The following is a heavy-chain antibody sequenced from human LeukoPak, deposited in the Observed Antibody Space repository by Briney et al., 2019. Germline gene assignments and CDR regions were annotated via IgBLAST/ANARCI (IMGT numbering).Heavy chain of an antibody. Sequence: SETLSLTCTVSGGSISSYYWSWIRQPPGKGLEWIGYMYYSGSTNYNPSLKSRVTISVDTSKNQFSLRLSSVTAADTAVYYCARGEYSSSSFYYYYYMDVWGKGTTVTVSS. V-gene: IGHV4-59*01. J-gene: IGHJ6*03. D-gene: IGHD6-6*01. CDR2: MYYSGST. CDR1: GGSISSYY. CDR3: ARGEYSSSSFYYYYYMDV.